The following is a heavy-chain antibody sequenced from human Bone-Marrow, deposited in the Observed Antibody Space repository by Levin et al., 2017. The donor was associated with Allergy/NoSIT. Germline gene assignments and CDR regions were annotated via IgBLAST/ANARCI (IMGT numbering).Heavy chain of an antibody. CDR3: AKLGLRLGGDY. V-gene: IGHV3-23*01. J-gene: IGHJ4*02. D-gene: IGHD5-12*01. Sequence: GESLKISCAASGFTFSNYAMSWVRQAPGKGLEWVSSVSVIGSTTYYADSVKGRFTISRDNSKNTVYLQMNSLRAEDTGVYYCAKLGLRLGGDYWGQGTLVTVSS. CDR1: GFTFSNYA. CDR2: VSVIGSTT.